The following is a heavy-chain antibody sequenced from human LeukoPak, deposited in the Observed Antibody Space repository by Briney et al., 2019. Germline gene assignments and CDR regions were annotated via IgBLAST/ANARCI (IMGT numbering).Heavy chain of an antibody. CDR3: AGARVWFGILGYFDY. Sequence: ASVKVSCKASGGTFSSYAITWVRQAPGQGLEWMGGIIPILGTANYAQKFQGRVTITADKSTNTAYMELTSLRSEDTAVYSCAGARVWFGILGYFDYWGQGTLVTVSS. CDR2: IIPILGTA. D-gene: IGHD3-10*01. J-gene: IGHJ4*02. CDR1: GGTFSSYA. V-gene: IGHV1-69*10.